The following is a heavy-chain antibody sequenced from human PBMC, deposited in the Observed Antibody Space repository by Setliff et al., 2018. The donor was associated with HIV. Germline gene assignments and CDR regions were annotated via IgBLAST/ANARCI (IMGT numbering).Heavy chain of an antibody. CDR1: GFTFGDYA. CDR3: TRDRYSSGWYGMDV. J-gene: IGHJ6*02. CDR2: IRPKAYGGTT. D-gene: IGHD6-19*01. Sequence: GESLKISCTPSGFTFGDYAMNWVRQAPGKGLEWVGFIRPKAYGGTTEYAASVKGRFTISRDDSKSIAYLQMNSLKTEDTAVYYCTRDRYSSGWYGMDVWGQGTTVTVSS. V-gene: IGHV3-49*04.